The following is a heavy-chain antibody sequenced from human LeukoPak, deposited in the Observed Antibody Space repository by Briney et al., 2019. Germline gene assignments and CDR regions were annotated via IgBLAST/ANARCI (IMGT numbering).Heavy chain of an antibody. CDR1: GGSISGYY. CDR3: ARDPMTHFFDY. J-gene: IGHJ4*02. Sequence: PSETLSLTCNVSGGSISGYYWHWIRQPAGKGLEWIGRIYASGSTNYNPSLGSRVTMSLDTSKNYFSLKLNSVTAADTAVYFCARDPMTHFFDYWGQGTLVTVSP. D-gene: IGHD2-21*02. V-gene: IGHV4-4*07. CDR2: IYASGST.